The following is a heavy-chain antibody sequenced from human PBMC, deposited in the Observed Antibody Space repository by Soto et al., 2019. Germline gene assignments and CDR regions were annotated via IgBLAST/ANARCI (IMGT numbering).Heavy chain of an antibody. Sequence: ASVKVSCKVSGYTLTELSMHWVRQAPGKGLEWMGGFDPEDGETIYAQKFQGRVTMTEDTSTDTAYMELSSLRFEDTAVYYCAFVVPAAIGAEYFQHWGQGTLVTVSS. CDR3: AFVVPAAIGAEYFQH. CDR1: GYTLTELS. D-gene: IGHD2-2*01. CDR2: FDPEDGET. V-gene: IGHV1-24*01. J-gene: IGHJ1*01.